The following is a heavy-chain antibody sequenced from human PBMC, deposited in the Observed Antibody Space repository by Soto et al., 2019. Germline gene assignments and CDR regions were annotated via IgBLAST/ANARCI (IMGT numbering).Heavy chain of an antibody. CDR2: IYYSGST. CDR3: ARDLKGYSGAFDI. CDR1: GGSISSGGYY. Sequence: PSETLSLSCTVSGGSISSGGYYWSWIRQHPGKGLEWIGYIYYSGSTNYNPSLRSRVTISVDTSKNQFSLKLSSVTATDTAVYYCARDLKGYSGAFDIWGQGTMVTVSS. J-gene: IGHJ3*02. D-gene: IGHD4-4*01. V-gene: IGHV4-61*08.